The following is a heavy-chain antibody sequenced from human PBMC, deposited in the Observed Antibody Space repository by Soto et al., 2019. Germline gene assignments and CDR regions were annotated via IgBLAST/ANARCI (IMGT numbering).Heavy chain of an antibody. D-gene: IGHD2-21*01. Sequence: QVQLQESGPGLVKPSQTLSITCTVSDGSISSGDYYWSWIRKHPGKGLEWIGYNYYSGSTNYIPSVKSLVTISVEASRCQFTLKLCSVCASTTAVYYWARWWCGSIQGCYAWGQGTL. CDR1: DGSISSGDYY. V-gene: IGHV4-31*01. CDR3: ARWWCGSIQGCYA. CDR2: NYYSGST. J-gene: IGHJ5*02.